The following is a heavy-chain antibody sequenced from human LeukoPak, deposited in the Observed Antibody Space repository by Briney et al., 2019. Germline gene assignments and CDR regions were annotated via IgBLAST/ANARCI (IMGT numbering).Heavy chain of an antibody. CDR3: ARESGAVWWPHDAFDI. V-gene: IGHV3-74*01. D-gene: IGHD1-26*01. CDR1: GFTFSSYW. CDR2: INSDGSST. Sequence: GGSLRLSCAASGFTFSSYWMHWVRQAPGKGLVWVSRINSDGSSTSYADSVKGRFTISRDNAKNTLYLQMNSLRAEDTAVCYCARESGAVWWPHDAFDIWGQGTMVTVSS. J-gene: IGHJ3*02.